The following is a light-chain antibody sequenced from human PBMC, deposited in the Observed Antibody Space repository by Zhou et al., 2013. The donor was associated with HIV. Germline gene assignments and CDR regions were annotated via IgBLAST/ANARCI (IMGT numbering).Light chain of an antibody. CDR1: DSDVGSYNL. V-gene: IGLV2-23*02. CDR2: EVD. J-gene: IGLJ3*02. CDR3: YSYTGDSTFWV. Sequence: QSALTQPASMSVSPGQSISISCTGTDSDVGSYNLVSWYQQHPGEVPKLILSEVDERPSGVPDRFSGSKSGSTASLTISGVQAEDEAIYYCYSYTGDSTFWVFGGGTEGDRP.